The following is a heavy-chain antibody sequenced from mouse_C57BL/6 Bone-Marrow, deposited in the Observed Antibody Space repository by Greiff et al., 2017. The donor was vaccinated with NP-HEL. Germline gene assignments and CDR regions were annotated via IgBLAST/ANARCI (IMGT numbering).Heavy chain of an antibody. Sequence: DVQLVESGPGLVKPSQSLSLTCSVTGYSITSGYYWNWIRQFPGNKLEWMGYISYDGSNNYNPSLKNRISITRDTSKNQFFLKLNSVTTEDTATYYCAREGGVAYWGQGTTLTVSS. V-gene: IGHV3-6*01. CDR3: AREGGVAY. CDR2: ISYDGSN. J-gene: IGHJ2*01. D-gene: IGHD1-1*02. CDR1: GYSITSGYY.